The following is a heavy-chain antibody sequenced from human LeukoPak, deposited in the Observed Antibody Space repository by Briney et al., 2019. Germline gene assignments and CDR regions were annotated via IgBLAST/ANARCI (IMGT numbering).Heavy chain of an antibody. CDR1: GGSISSYY. J-gene: IGHJ4*02. V-gene: IGHV4-59*01. Sequence: PSETLSLTCTVSGGSISSYYWSWIRQPPGKGLEWIGYIYYSGSTNHNPSLKSRVTISVDTSKNQFSLKLSSVTAADTAVYYCARSPKPVHYYYDSSGYSGLYFDYWGQGTLVTVSS. CDR3: ARSPKPVHYYYDSSGYSGLYFDY. D-gene: IGHD3-22*01. CDR2: IYYSGST.